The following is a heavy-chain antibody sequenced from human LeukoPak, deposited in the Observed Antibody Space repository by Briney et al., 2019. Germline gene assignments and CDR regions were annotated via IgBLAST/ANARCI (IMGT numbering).Heavy chain of an antibody. CDR1: X. CDR2: MIGSGGTI. V-gene: IGHV3-11*01. D-gene: IGHD6-13*01. J-gene: IGHJ2*01. Sequence: XXSXVRQAQGKGVEWISYMIGSGGTIYYADSVRSRFTISMDHAKNSLNLQMNSLSAEDTAVYYCARDPKNSNSWYWYFDLWGRGTLVTVSS. CDR3: ARDPKNSNSWYWYFDL.